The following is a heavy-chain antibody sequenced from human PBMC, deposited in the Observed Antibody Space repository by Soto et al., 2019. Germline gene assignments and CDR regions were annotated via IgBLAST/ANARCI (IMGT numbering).Heavy chain of an antibody. D-gene: IGHD1-1*01. V-gene: IGHV1-18*01. J-gene: IGHJ5*02. CDR2: ISIHNRNT. CDR3: ASHDPGARFDP. Sequence: ASVKVSCKASGYSFPSYGISWVRQAPGQGLEWMGWISIHNRNTYHAEKFQGRVTMTRDTSISTAYMGLSSLRSDDTAVYYCASHDPGARFDPWGQGTLVTVSS. CDR1: GYSFPSYG.